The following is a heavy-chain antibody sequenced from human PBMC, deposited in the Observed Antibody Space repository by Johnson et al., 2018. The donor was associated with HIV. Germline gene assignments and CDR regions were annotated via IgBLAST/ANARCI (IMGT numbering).Heavy chain of an antibody. CDR2: ISSSGSTI. J-gene: IGHJ3*02. CDR3: ARALRWPNAFDI. V-gene: IGHV3-11*04. D-gene: IGHD4-23*01. CDR1: GFTFDDYG. Sequence: QVQLVESGGGVVRPGGSLRLSCAASGFTFDDYGMSWIRQAPGKGLEWVSYISSSGSTIYYADSVKGRFTISRDNAKNSLYLQMSSLRAEDTTIYYCARALRWPNAFDIWGQGTLVTVSS.